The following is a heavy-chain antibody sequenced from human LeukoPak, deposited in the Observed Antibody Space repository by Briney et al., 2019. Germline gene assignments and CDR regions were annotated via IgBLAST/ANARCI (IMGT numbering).Heavy chain of an antibody. CDR3: AKAGVRYFDSSGLYAFDF. Sequence: SETLSLTCAVSGGSISSTSYYWAWIRQPPGKGLEWIGTIYYSGSTYHNPSLKSRVTMSVDTSRNQFSLELSSVDAADTAVYYCAKAGVRYFDSSGLYAFDFWGQGTTVTVSS. V-gene: IGHV4-39*01. CDR2: IYYSGST. CDR1: GGSISSTSYY. D-gene: IGHD3-22*01. J-gene: IGHJ3*01.